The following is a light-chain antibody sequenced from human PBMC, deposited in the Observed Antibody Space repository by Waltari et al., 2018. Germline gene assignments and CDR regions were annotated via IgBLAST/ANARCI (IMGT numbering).Light chain of an antibody. J-gene: IGLJ2*01. CDR2: QHT. V-gene: IGLV3-1*01. Sequence: SYELTQPPSVSVSPGQTASITCSGDNLGNKYTSWYQQKPGQSPVLVIYQHTRRPSGIPGRFSGSISGNTATLTISGAQAMDEADYYCQAWDRSTHVVFGGGTKLTVL. CDR3: QAWDRSTHVV. CDR1: NLGNKY.